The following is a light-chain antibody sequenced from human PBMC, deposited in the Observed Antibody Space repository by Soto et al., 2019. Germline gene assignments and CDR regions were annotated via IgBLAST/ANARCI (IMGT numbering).Light chain of an antibody. CDR2: RND. CDR3: AAWDDSLSAVYV. CDR1: SSKIGNNY. V-gene: IGLV1-47*01. Sequence: QSALTQPPSASGTPGQRVTISCSGSSSKIGNNYVYWHQQLPGTAPKLLIYRNDQRPSGVPDRISGSKSGTSASLAISWLRSEDEADYYCAAWDDSLSAVYVFGTGTKVTVL. J-gene: IGLJ1*01.